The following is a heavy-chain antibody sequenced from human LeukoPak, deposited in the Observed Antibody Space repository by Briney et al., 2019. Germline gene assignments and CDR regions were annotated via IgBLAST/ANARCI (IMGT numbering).Heavy chain of an antibody. V-gene: IGHV1-69-2*01. J-gene: IGHJ2*01. CDR1: GYTFSDYY. CDR2: VHPEDGAT. Sequence: ATVKLSCKASGYTFSDYYIHWMQQAPGKGLEWMGRVHPEDGATIYTANFQGRVTITADTSIDTAYMELSRLRSDDTAVYYCARDRDFDLWGRGTLVTVSS. CDR3: ARDRDFDL.